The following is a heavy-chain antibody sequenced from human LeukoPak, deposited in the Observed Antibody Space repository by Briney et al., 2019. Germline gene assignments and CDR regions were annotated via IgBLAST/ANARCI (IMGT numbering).Heavy chain of an antibody. Sequence: KPSETLSLTCTVSGGSISSYYWSWIRQPPGKGLEWIGEINHSGSTNYNPSLKSRVTISVDTSKNQFSLKLSSVTAADTAVYYCARARSGNFDYWGQGTLVTVSS. CDR2: INHSGST. J-gene: IGHJ4*02. V-gene: IGHV4-34*01. CDR1: GGSISSYY. CDR3: ARARSGNFDY. D-gene: IGHD6-13*01.